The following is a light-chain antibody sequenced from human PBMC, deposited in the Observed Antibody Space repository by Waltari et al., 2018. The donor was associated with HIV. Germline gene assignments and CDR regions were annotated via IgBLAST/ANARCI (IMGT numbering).Light chain of an antibody. CDR2: GAS. Sequence: ILLPHSPPPLSVSPWETPTLSCRASQSINSNLAWYQQKPGHTPRLLIYGASTRATDIPARFSGSGSGTEFTLTISSLQSEDFAVYYCHQCNSWRETFGQGTKVEIK. J-gene: IGKJ1*01. V-gene: IGKV3-15*01. CDR1: QSINSN. CDR3: HQCNSWRET.